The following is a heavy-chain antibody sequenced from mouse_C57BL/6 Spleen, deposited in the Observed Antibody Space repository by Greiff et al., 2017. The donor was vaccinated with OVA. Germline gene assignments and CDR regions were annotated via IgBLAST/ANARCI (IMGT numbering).Heavy chain of an antibody. CDR1: GYTFTSYW. Sequence: QVQLQQPGAELVKPGASVKLSCKASGYTFTSYWMHWVKQRPGQGLEWIGMIHPNSGSTNYNEKFKSKATLTVDKSSSTAYMQLSSLTSEDSAVYYCASSRQLSAMDYWGQGTSGTVSS. CDR2: IHPNSGST. CDR3: ASSRQLSAMDY. V-gene: IGHV1-64*01. D-gene: IGHD3-2*02. J-gene: IGHJ4*01.